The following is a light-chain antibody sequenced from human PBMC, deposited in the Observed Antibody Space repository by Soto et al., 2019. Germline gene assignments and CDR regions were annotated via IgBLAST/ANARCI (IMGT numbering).Light chain of an antibody. CDR3: SSYAGSNNFV. Sequence: QSVLTQPPSASGSPGQSVTISCTGTSSDVGGYNYVSWYQQHPGKAPKLMIYEVSERPSGVPDRFSGSKSGNTAPLTVSGLQAEDEADYYCSSYAGSNNFVFGTGTKLTVL. CDR1: SSDVGGYNY. V-gene: IGLV2-8*01. J-gene: IGLJ1*01. CDR2: EVS.